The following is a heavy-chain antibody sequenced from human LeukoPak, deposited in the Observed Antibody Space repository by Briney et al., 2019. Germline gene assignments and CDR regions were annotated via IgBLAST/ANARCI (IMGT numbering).Heavy chain of an antibody. J-gene: IGHJ6*02. V-gene: IGHV3-9*01. CDR3: AKSLAVAGTSYYYYGMDV. CDR2: TSWNSGSI. Sequence: YPGGSLRLSCAASGFTFDDYAMHWVRQAPGKGLEWVSGTSWNSGSIGYADSVEGRFTISRDNAKNSLYLQMNSLRAEDTALYYCAKSLAVAGTSYYYYGMDVWGQGTTVTVSS. D-gene: IGHD6-19*01. CDR1: GFTFDDYA.